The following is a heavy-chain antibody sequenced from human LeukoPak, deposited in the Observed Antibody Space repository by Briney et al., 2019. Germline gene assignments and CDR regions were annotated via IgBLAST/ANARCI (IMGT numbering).Heavy chain of an antibody. V-gene: IGHV4-59*01. CDR3: ARRRCSSTSYYAYRVVVNWFDP. D-gene: IGHD2-2*01. CDR2: IYYSGST. Sequence: SETLSLTCTVSGGSISSYYWSWIRQPPGKGLEWIGYIYYSGSTNYNPSLKSRVTISVDTSKNQFSLKLSSVTAADTAVYYCARRRCSSTSYYAYRVVVNWFDPWGQGTLVTVSS. J-gene: IGHJ5*02. CDR1: GGSISSYY.